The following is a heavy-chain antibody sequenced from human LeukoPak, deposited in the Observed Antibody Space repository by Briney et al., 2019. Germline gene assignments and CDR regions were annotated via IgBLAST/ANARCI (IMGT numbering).Heavy chain of an antibody. CDR3: ASQVTGLISFDI. CDR1: GGSFSGYY. V-gene: IGHV4-34*01. D-gene: IGHD1-14*01. Sequence: SETLSLTCAVYGGSFSGYYWSWIRQPPGKGLEWIGEINLSGSTNYNPSLKSRVTISVDTSKNQFSLKLSSVTAADTAVYYCASQVTGLISFDIWGQGTMVTVSS. CDR2: INLSGST. J-gene: IGHJ3*02.